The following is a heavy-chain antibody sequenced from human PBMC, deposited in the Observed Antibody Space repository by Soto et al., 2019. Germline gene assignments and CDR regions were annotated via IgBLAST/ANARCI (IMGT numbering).Heavy chain of an antibody. CDR1: GYTFTSYA. CDR3: ARGSFGGVIVQGQAFDI. J-gene: IGHJ3*02. V-gene: IGHV1-3*01. CDR2: INAGNGNT. D-gene: IGHD3-16*02. Sequence: ASVKVSCKASGYTFTSYAMHWVCQAPGQRLEWMGWINAGNGNTKYSQKFQGRVTITRDTSASTAYMELSSLRSEDTAVYYCARGSFGGVIVQGQAFDIWGQGTMVTVSS.